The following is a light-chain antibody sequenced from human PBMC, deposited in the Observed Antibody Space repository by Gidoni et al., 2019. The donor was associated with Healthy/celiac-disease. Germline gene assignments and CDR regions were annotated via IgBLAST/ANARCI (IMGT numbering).Light chain of an antibody. Sequence: VSGSPGQSITISCTGTSSDVGGYNYVSCYQQHPGKAPKLMIYEVSNRPSGVSNRFSGSKSGNTASLTISGLQAEDEADYYCSSYTSSSTPHVVFGGGTKLTVL. CDR2: EVS. J-gene: IGLJ2*01. CDR1: SSDVGGYNY. V-gene: IGLV2-14*01. CDR3: SSYTSSSTPHVV.